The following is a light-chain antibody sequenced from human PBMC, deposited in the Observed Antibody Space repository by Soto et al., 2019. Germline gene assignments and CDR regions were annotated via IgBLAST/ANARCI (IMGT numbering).Light chain of an antibody. V-gene: IGKV3-15*01. CDR1: QSISRN. Sequence: EIVMTQSPATLSVSPGERVTLSCRASQSISRNLAWYQQKPGQAPRLLIYAASTRATGLPARFSGSGSGTEFTLTISSLQSEDFAVYSCQQYNNWPLTFGQGTRWIS. CDR2: AAS. CDR3: QQYNNWPLT. J-gene: IGKJ1*01.